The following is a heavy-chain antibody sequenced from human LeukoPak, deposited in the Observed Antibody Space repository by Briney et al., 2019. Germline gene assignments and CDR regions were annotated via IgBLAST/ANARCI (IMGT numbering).Heavy chain of an antibody. J-gene: IGHJ4*02. CDR1: GFTFSNYG. CDR3: AKDPMTTVTTVDSD. D-gene: IGHD4-17*01. CDR2: IRYDGSKK. Sequence: GGSLRLSCAASGFTFSNYGMHWVRQAPGKGLEWVAFIRYDGSKKYYADSVKGRFSISRDNSKNTLYLQMNSLRAEDTAVYYCAKDPMTTVTTVDSDWGQGTLVTVSS. V-gene: IGHV3-30*02.